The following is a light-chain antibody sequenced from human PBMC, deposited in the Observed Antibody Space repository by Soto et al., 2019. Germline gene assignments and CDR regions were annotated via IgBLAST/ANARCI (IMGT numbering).Light chain of an antibody. J-gene: IGLJ1*01. CDR3: FSFTTSSTHV. CDR2: DVN. CDR1: SRDIGAYNY. V-gene: IGLV2-14*03. Sequence: QSVLTKPVSLSGSPGQTITFYCTGTSRDIGAYNYVSLIQQRPHMTSKHMISDVNSRPSKVSNRFSDSKSGSTAYLSISGLQGEDEAEYFCFSFTTSSTHVFGTGTKVT.